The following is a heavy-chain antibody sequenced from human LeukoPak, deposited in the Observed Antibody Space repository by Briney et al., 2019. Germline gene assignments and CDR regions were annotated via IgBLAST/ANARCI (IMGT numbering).Heavy chain of an antibody. D-gene: IGHD4-17*01. J-gene: IGHJ4*02. V-gene: IGHV4-39*01. Sequence: SETLSLTCTVSGGSISSSSYYWGWIRQPPGKGLEWIGIIYYSGSTYSNPSLKSRVTISVDTSKNQFSLKLNSVTAADTAVYYCARAGYGDSDFDYWGQGTLVTVSS. CDR1: GGSISSSSYY. CDR3: ARAGYGDSDFDY. CDR2: IYYSGST.